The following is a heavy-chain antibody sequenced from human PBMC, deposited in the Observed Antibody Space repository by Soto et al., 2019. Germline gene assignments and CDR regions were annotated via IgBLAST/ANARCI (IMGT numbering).Heavy chain of an antibody. D-gene: IGHD3-16*02. CDR2: MNPNSGNT. CDR1: GYTFTSYD. J-gene: IGHJ6*03. V-gene: IGHV1-8*01. CDR3: ARERGLFFVYIWGSYPPDYYYYYMDV. Sequence: GASVKVSCKASGYTFTSYDINWVRQATGQGLEWMGWMNPNSGNTGYAQKFQGRVTMTRNTSISTAYMELSSLRSEDTAVYYCARERGLFFVYIWGSYPPDYYYYYMDVWGKGTTVTVSS.